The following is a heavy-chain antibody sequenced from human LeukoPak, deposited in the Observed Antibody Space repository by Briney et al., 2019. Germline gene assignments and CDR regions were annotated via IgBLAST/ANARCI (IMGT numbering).Heavy chain of an antibody. Sequence: SETLSLTCTVSGGSISSGSYYWSWIRQPAGKGLEWIGEINHSGSTNYNPSLKSRVTISVDTSKNQFSLKLSSVTAADTAVYYCARNWYGSGSYPTLWGQGTLVTVSS. CDR1: GGSISSGSYY. V-gene: IGHV4-61*10. D-gene: IGHD3-10*01. J-gene: IGHJ4*02. CDR2: INHSGST. CDR3: ARNWYGSGSYPTL.